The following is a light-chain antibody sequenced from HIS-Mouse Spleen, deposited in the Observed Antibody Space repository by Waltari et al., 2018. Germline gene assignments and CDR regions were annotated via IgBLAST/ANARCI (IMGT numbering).Light chain of an antibody. V-gene: IGLV2-23*01. CDR2: EGR. Sequence: QSALTQPASVSGSPGQSITISCTGTSSDVGSYNLVSWYQPHPGKAPKLMIYEGRKRASGVSNRFSGSKSGNTASLTISGLQAEDEADYYCCSYAGSSTVVFGGGTKLTVL. CDR1: SSDVGSYNL. CDR3: CSYAGSSTVV. J-gene: IGLJ2*01.